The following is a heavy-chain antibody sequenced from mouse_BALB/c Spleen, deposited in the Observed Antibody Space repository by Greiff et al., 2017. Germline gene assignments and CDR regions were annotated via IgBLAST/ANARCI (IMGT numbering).Heavy chain of an antibody. J-gene: IGHJ4*01. D-gene: IGHD2-1*01. CDR2: ISYSGST. V-gene: IGHV3-2*02. Sequence: EVKLMESGPGLVKPSQSLSLTCTVTGYSITSDYAWNWIRQFPGNKLEWMGYISYSGSTSYNPSLKSRISITRDTSKNQFFLQLNSVTTEDTATYYCARYGNLYAMDYWGQGTSVTVSS. CDR3: ARYGNLYAMDY. CDR1: GYSITSDYA.